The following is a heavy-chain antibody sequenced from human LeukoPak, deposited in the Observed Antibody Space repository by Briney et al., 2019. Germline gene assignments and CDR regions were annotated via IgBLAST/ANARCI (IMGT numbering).Heavy chain of an antibody. V-gene: IGHV3-30*18. D-gene: IGHD5-18*01. CDR1: GFTFSSYG. CDR3: AKDKGLWIQLPLDD. CDR2: ISYDGSNK. Sequence: GGSLRLSCAASGFTFSSYGMHWVRQAPGKGLEWVAVISYDGSNKYYADSVKGRFTISRDNSKNTLYLQMNSLRAEDTAVYYCAKDKGLWIQLPLDDWGQGTLVTVSS. J-gene: IGHJ4*02.